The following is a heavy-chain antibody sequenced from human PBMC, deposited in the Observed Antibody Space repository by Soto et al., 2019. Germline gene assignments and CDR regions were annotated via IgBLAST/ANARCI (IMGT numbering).Heavy chain of an antibody. CDR3: ARGRPFSYYDFWSGYGWFDP. V-gene: IGHV3-33*01. J-gene: IGHJ5*02. CDR1: GFTFSSYG. CDR2: IWYDGSNK. Sequence: GGSLRLSCAASGFTFSSYGMHWVRQAPGKGLEWVAVIWYDGSNKYYADSVKGRFTISRDNSKNTLYLQMNSLRAEDTAVYYCARGRPFSYYDFWSGYGWFDPWGQGTLVTVSS. D-gene: IGHD3-3*01.